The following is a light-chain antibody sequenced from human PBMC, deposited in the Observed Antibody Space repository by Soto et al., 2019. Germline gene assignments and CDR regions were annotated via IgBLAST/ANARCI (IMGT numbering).Light chain of an antibody. CDR1: SSDVGGYNY. Sequence: QSALTQPPSASGSPRQSVAISCNGTSSDVGGYNYVSWYQQHPGKAPKLMIYEVNKRPSGVPDRFSGSKSGNTASLTVSGLQAEDEADYYCSSYAGSSNVFGTGTKVTVL. J-gene: IGLJ1*01. CDR3: SSYAGSSNV. CDR2: EVN. V-gene: IGLV2-8*01.